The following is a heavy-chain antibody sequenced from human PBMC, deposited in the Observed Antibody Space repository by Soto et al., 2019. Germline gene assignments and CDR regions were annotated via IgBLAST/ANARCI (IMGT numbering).Heavy chain of an antibody. D-gene: IGHD1-1*01. Sequence: SETLSLTYVSFGVPITTTHCRIWVRQPPGKGLEWIGEVYHTGTTNYNPSLMNRVTISVDKSSIQFSLRLTSVTAADTAIYYCARAWNDGRFDYWGQGARVT. CDR3: ARAWNDGRFDY. CDR1: GVPITTTHC. J-gene: IGHJ4*02. CDR2: VYHTGTT. V-gene: IGHV4-4*02.